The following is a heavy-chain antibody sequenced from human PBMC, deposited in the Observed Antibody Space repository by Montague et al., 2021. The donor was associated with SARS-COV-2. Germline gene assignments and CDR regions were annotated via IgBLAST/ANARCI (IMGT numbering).Heavy chain of an antibody. CDR2: ISSSSSSI. D-gene: IGHD3-16*01. CDR1: GFTFSSYN. J-gene: IGHJ6*02. V-gene: IGHV3-48*02. CDR3: ARGQFRGDDYYYYGMDV. Sequence: SLRLSCAASGFTFSSYNMNWVRQAPGKGLEWVSSISSSSSSIYYADSVKGRFPITRDNAKNSLNLQMNSLRDEDTAVYYCARGQFRGDDYYYYGMDVWGQGTTVTVSS.